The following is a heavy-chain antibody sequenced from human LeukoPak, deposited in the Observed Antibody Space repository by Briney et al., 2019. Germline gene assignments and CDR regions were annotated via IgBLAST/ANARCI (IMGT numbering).Heavy chain of an antibody. CDR3: ASQPFSYSSGWYWFDP. CDR1: GYTFTSYD. J-gene: IGHJ5*02. CDR2: MNPNSGNT. D-gene: IGHD6-19*01. V-gene: IGHV1-8*01. Sequence: ASVKVSCKASGYTFTSYDINWVRQATRQRLEWMGWMNPNSGNTGYAQKFQGRVTMTRNTSISTAYMELSSLRSEDTAVYYCASQPFSYSSGWYWFDPWGQGTLVTVSS.